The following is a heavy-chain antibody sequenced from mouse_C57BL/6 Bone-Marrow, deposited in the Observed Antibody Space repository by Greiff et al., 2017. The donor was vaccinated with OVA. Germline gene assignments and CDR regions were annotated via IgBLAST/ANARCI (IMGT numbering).Heavy chain of an antibody. CDR3: ARQLWLRRPY. V-gene: IGHV3-6*01. D-gene: IGHD2-2*01. CDR2: ISYDGSN. Sequence: EVKLMESGPGLVKPSQSLSLTCSVTGYSITSGYYWNWIRQFPGNKLEWMGYISYDGSNNYNPSLKNRISITRDTSKNQFFLKLNSVTTEDTATYYCARQLWLRRPYWGQGTLVTVSA. CDR1: GYSITSGYY. J-gene: IGHJ3*01.